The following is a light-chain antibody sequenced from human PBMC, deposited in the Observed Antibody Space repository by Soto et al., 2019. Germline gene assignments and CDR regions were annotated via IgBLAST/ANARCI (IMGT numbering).Light chain of an antibody. V-gene: IGLV2-11*01. J-gene: IGLJ1*01. Sequence: QSVLTQPRSVSGSPGQSVTISCSGTNSDVGAYNYVSWYQQHPGKVPKVMIYDVTKRPSGVPDRFSGSKSGNTASLTISGLQAEDEADYYCCSYAGTYSYVLGTGTKVTVL. CDR3: CSYAGTYSYV. CDR2: DVT. CDR1: NSDVGAYNY.